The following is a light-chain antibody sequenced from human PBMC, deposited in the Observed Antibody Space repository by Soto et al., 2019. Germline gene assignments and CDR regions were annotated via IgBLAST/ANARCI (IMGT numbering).Light chain of an antibody. Sequence: VLTPFPGTRALSPGDRATLSSRASQSVSNNYLAWYQQKPGQAPRLLIYGASNRATGIPDRFSGSGSGTDFTLTISRLEPEDFAVYYCQQYGSSGTFGQGTKVDIK. V-gene: IGKV3-20*01. CDR2: GAS. CDR3: QQYGSSGT. CDR1: QSVSNNY. J-gene: IGKJ1*01.